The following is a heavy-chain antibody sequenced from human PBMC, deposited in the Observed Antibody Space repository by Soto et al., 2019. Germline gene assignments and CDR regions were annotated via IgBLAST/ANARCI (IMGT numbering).Heavy chain of an antibody. CDR2: VGSSGVST. J-gene: IGHJ4*02. CDR1: GFNFSNYA. CDR3: ARVRGGYYFDF. V-gene: IGHV3-23*01. Sequence: EVQLLESGGGMVQPGGSLRLSCTASGFNFSNYAMNWVRQAPGKGLEWVSPVGSSGVSTDDVDSVKGRFSSSRDNYKNTLFVQKNDLRAEDTAVYYCARVRGGYYFDFWGQGALVTVSS. D-gene: IGHD2-2*01.